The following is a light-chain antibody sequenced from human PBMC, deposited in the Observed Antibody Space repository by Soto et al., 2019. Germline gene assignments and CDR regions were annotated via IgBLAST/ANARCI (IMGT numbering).Light chain of an antibody. CDR3: QQYHNWPIT. CDR1: QSVSSD. Sequence: EMMMSQFPATLSVSPGERATLSCRASQSVSSDLAWHQQKPGQAPRILMYDASTRATGISARFSGSGSGTEFTLTISSLQSEDFAVYYCQQYHNWPITFGQGTRLETK. J-gene: IGKJ5*01. V-gene: IGKV3-15*01. CDR2: DAS.